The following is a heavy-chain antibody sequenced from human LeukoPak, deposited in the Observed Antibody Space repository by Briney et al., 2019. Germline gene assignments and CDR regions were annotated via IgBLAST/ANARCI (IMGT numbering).Heavy chain of an antibody. CDR1: GFTFSSYG. CDR2: IRYDGSNK. D-gene: IGHD7-27*01. V-gene: IGHV3-30*02. Sequence: GGSPRLSCAASGFTFSSYGMHWVRQAPGKGLEWVAVIRYDGSNKYYADSVKGRFTISRDNSKNTLYLQMNSLRAEDTAVYYCAKDPKGLLGKYYFDYWGQGTLVTVSS. J-gene: IGHJ4*02. CDR3: AKDPKGLLGKYYFDY.